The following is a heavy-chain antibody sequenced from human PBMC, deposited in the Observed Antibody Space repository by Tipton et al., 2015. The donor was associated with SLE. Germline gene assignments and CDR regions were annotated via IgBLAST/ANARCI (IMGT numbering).Heavy chain of an antibody. CDR1: GYIFSKYG. Sequence: QVQLVQSGGEVKKPGASVKVSCKSSGYIFSKYGISWVRQAPGQGLEWMGWINGYNGYTNYARNLQGRVTMTRDTSTSTVYMELTNLTSEDTAVYFCARDPEGGHLRVPVPHFFDCWGQGTLVIVSS. CDR3: ARDPEGGHLRVPVPHFFDC. D-gene: IGHD1-14*01. J-gene: IGHJ4*02. V-gene: IGHV1-18*01. CDR2: INGYNGYT.